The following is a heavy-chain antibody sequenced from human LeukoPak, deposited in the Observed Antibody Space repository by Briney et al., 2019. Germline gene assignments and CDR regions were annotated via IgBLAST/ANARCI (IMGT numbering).Heavy chain of an antibody. J-gene: IGHJ4*02. V-gene: IGHV3-66*01. CDR2: IYSGGST. Sequence: PGGSLRLSCAASGFTVSSNYMSWVRQAPGKGLEWVSVIYSGGSTYYADFVKGRFTISRDNSKNTLYLQMNSLRAEDTALYYCARRWIVGAASYFDYWGQGTLVTVSS. CDR1: GFTVSSNY. D-gene: IGHD1-26*01. CDR3: ARRWIVGAASYFDY.